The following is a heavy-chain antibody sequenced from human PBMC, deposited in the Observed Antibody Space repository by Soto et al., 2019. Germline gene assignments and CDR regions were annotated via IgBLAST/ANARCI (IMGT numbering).Heavy chain of an antibody. J-gene: IGHJ4*02. V-gene: IGHV2-5*02. CDR1: GFSLSTSEVG. Sequence: QITLKESGPTLVKPTQTLTLTCTFSGFSLSTSEVGVGWIRQPPGKALEGLAVIYWDDDKRYSPSLKSRLTITKDTSKNQVALTMTNMDPVDTATYYCVHRRKVLERGFESSWLPFDYWGQGTLVTVSS. CDR3: VHRRKVLERGFESSWLPFDY. D-gene: IGHD6-13*01. CDR2: IYWDDDK.